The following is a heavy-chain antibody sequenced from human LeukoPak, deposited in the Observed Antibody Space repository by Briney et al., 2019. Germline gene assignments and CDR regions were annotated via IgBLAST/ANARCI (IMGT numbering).Heavy chain of an antibody. D-gene: IGHD1-7*01. CDR2: TNRRGDIT. CDR3: ARKGLGGELGGFDS. Sequence: PGGSLRLSCAASGFTFSSYWMSWVRQAPGKGLEWVSGTNRRGDITGYADFVKGRFTISRDNAKNSLYLQMNSLRVEGTALYHCARKGLGGELGGFDSWGQGTLVTVSS. CDR1: GFTFSSYW. V-gene: IGHV3-20*01. J-gene: IGHJ4*02.